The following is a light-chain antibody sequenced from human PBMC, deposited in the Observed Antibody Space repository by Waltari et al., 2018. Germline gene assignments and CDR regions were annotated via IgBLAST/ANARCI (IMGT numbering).Light chain of an antibody. CDR3: QSYDDNSPDWV. CDR2: ESN. Sequence: NLKLTQPRSVSESPGKTVIISCTGSSGNIAGNSVPWYRQRPGSAPTSVIYESNQRPSGVPNRFSGSIDSASNSASLTISGLKTEDEADYYCQSYDDNSPDWVFGGGTKLTVL. CDR1: SGNIAGNS. J-gene: IGLJ3*02. V-gene: IGLV6-57*02.